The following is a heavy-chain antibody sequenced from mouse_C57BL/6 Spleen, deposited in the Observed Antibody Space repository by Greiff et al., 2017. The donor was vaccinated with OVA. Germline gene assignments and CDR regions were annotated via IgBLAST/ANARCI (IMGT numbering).Heavy chain of an antibody. D-gene: IGHD2-3*01. CDR3: ASHDGYYYFDY. V-gene: IGHV1-80*01. J-gene: IGHJ2*01. Sequence: QVQLQQSGAELVKPGASVKLSCKASGYAFSSYWMNWVKQRPGQGLEWIGQIYPGDGDTNYNGKFKGKAPLTADKSSSTAYMQLSSLTSEDSAVYFCASHDGYYYFDYWGQGTTLTVSS. CDR2: IYPGDGDT. CDR1: GYAFSSYW.